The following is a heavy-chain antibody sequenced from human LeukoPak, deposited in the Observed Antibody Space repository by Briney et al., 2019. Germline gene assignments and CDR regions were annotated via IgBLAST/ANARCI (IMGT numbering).Heavy chain of an antibody. D-gene: IGHD3-10*01. J-gene: IGHJ4*02. V-gene: IGHV3-23*01. CDR1: GFTFSSSA. Sequence: KPGGSLRLSCAASGFTFSSSAMSWVRQAPGKGLEWVSAISGSGGSTYYADSVKGRFTISRDNSKNTLYLQMNSLRAEDTAVYYCAKDLTMVRGVIPDWGQGTLVTVSS. CDR2: ISGSGGST. CDR3: AKDLTMVRGVIPD.